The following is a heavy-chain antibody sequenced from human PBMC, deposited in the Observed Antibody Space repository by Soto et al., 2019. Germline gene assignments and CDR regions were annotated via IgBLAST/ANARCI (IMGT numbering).Heavy chain of an antibody. D-gene: IGHD2-8*02. J-gene: IGHJ4*02. V-gene: IGHV3-21*01. Sequence: GGSLRLSCAASGFTFSSHAMGWLRQAPGTEPEWVAFIDGSGAYTYYADSVKGRFTISRDNSKNSLYLQMNSLRAEDTAVYYCAREGVASGDSFDYWGQGTLVTVSS. CDR3: AREGVASGDSFDY. CDR1: GFTFSSHA. CDR2: IDGSGAYT.